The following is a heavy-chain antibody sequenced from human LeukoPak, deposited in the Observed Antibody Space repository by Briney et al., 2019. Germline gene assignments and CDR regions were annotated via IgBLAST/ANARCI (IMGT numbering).Heavy chain of an antibody. CDR2: IYPGDSDT. CDR1: GYSFTSYW. CDR3: VRRSSSRRLGSPGDYGMDV. J-gene: IGHJ6*02. V-gene: IGHV5-51*01. D-gene: IGHD1-26*01. Sequence: GESLKISCKGSGYSFTSYWIGWVRQMPGKGLEWMGIIYPGDSDTRYSPSFQGQVTISADKSISTAYLQWSSLKASDTAMYYCVRRSSSRRLGSPGDYGMDVWGQGTTVTVSS.